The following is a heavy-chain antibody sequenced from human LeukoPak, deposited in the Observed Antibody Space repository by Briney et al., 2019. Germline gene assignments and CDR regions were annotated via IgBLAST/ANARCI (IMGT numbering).Heavy chain of an antibody. CDR2: INHSGST. D-gene: IGHD3-9*01. J-gene: IGHJ4*02. CDR1: GGSFSGYY. CDR3: ARRLYDILTGYSHPFDY. V-gene: IGHV4-34*01. Sequence: PSETLSLTCAVYGGSFSGYYWSWIRQPPGKGLEWIGEINHSGSTNYNPSLKSRITISVDTSKNQFSLKLSSVTAADTAVYYCARRLYDILTGYSHPFDYWGQGTLVTVSS.